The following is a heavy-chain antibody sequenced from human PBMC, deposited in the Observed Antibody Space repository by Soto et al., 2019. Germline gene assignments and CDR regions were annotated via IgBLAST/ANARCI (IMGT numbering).Heavy chain of an antibody. D-gene: IGHD3-3*01. CDR2: IYYSGST. CDR3: ARDWDTISPGWFDP. Sequence: PSETLSLTCTVSGGSISSGGYYWSWIRQHPGKGLEWIGYIYYSGSTYYNPSLKSRVTISVDTSKNQFSLRLSFVTAADTAVYYCARDWDTISPGWFDPWGQGTLVTVSS. J-gene: IGHJ5*02. V-gene: IGHV4-31*03. CDR1: GGSISSGGYY.